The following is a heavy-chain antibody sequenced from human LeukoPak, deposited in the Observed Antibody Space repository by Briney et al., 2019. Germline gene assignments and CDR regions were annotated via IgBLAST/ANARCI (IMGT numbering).Heavy chain of an antibody. CDR1: GASITSNNW. J-gene: IGHJ4*02. V-gene: IGHV4-4*02. D-gene: IGHD1-26*01. CDR2: IYHSGST. Sequence: SETLSLTCAVSGASITSNNWWSWVRQPPGKGLEWIGEIYHSGSTNYNPSLKSRVTISVDKSKNQFSLKLSSVTAADTAVYYCARGDGELKDFDYWGQGTLVTVSS. CDR3: ARGDGELKDFDY.